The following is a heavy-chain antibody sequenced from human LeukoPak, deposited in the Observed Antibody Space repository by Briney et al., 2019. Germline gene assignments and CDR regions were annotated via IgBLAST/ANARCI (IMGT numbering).Heavy chain of an antibody. Sequence: GGSLRLSCAASGFTFSSYAMSWVRQAPGKGLEWVSAISGSGGSTYYADSVKGRFTISRDNSKNTLYLQMNSLRAEDTAVYYCAKKGFDFWSGYYYENYYYYYMDVWGKGTTVTVSS. CDR1: GFTFSSYA. J-gene: IGHJ6*03. D-gene: IGHD3-3*01. V-gene: IGHV3-23*01. CDR2: ISGSGGST. CDR3: AKKGFDFWSGYYYENYYYYYMDV.